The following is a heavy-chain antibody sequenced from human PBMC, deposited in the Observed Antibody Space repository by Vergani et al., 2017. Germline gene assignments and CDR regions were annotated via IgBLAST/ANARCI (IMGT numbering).Heavy chain of an antibody. CDR1: GGSISSYY. J-gene: IGHJ5*02. Sequence: QLQLQESGPGLVKPSETLPLTCTVSGGSISSYYWSWIRQPPGKGLEWIGYIYYSGSTNYNPSLKSRVTISVDTSKNQFSLKLSSVTAADTAVYYCARDVLGFWFDPWGQGTLVTVSS. CDR2: IYYSGST. V-gene: IGHV4-59*01. CDR3: ARDVLGFWFDP. D-gene: IGHD2-15*01.